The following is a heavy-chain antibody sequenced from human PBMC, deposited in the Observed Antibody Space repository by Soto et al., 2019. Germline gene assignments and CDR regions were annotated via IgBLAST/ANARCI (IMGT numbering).Heavy chain of an antibody. V-gene: IGHV3-20*04. J-gene: IGHJ4*02. CDR1: GFTFDDYA. Sequence: GGSLRLSCAASGFTFDDYAMHWVRQAPGKGLEWVSGITWNGGTTGYADSVKGRFTISRDNAKNSLYLQMNSLRAEDTALYFCVRDGGYDSSAFYFFDYWGQGTLVTVSS. CDR3: VRDGGYDSSAFYFFDY. D-gene: IGHD3-22*01. CDR2: ITWNGGTT.